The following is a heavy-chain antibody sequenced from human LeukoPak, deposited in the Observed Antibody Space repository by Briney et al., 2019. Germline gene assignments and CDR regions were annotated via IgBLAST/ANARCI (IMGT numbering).Heavy chain of an antibody. Sequence: PGRSLRLSCAASGFTFSSYAMHWVRQAPGKGLEWVAVISYDGSNKYYADSVKGRFTISRDNSKNTLYLQMNSLRAEDTAVYYCAKDRGDGYNYRGNWFDPWGQGTLVTVSS. D-gene: IGHD5-24*01. V-gene: IGHV3-30-3*01. CDR2: ISYDGSNK. CDR1: GFTFSSYA. CDR3: AKDRGDGYNYRGNWFDP. J-gene: IGHJ5*02.